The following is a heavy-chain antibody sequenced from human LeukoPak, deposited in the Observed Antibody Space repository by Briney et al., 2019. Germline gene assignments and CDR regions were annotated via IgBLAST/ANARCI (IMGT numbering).Heavy chain of an antibody. V-gene: IGHV4-34*01. CDR2: ISHRGRT. J-gene: IGHJ4*02. Sequence: SETLSLTCAVYGGSVSGYYWSWIRQPPGKGLEWIGQISHRGRTHYNPSLKGRVTMSVDTSKNQFALEVDSVTAADTAVYYCARIPLYFLEPFDYWGQGILVTVSA. CDR1: GGSVSGYY. CDR3: ARIPLYFLEPFDY. D-gene: IGHD3-3*01.